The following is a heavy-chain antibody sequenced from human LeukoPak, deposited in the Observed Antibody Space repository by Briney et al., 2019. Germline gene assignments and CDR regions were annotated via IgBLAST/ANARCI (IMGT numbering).Heavy chain of an antibody. Sequence: QPGRSLRLSCAASGFTFSSYGMHWVRQAPGKGLEWVAVMWYDGSNKYYADSVKGRFTISRDNSKNTLYLQMNSLRAEDTAVYYCARDPFLSNSSSLNWFDPWGQGTLVTVSS. CDR1: GFTFSSYG. CDR3: ARDPFLSNSSSLNWFDP. D-gene: IGHD6-13*01. J-gene: IGHJ5*02. CDR2: MWYDGSNK. V-gene: IGHV3-33*01.